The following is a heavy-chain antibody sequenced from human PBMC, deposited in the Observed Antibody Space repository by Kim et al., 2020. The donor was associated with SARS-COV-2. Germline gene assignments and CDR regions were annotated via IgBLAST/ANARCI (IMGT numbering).Heavy chain of an antibody. D-gene: IGHD3-22*01. Sequence: SETLSLTCTVSGGSISSGGYYWSWIRQHPGKGLEWIGYIYYSGSTYYNPSLKSRVTISVDTSKNQFSLKLSSVTAADTAVYYCARDPRTTPYDSSGYFDYWGQGTLVTVSS. CDR1: GGSISSGGYY. V-gene: IGHV4-31*03. CDR3: ARDPRTTPYDSSGYFDY. J-gene: IGHJ4*02. CDR2: IYYSGST.